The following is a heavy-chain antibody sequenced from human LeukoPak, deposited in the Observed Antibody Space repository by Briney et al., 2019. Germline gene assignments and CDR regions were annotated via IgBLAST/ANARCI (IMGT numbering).Heavy chain of an antibody. J-gene: IGHJ5*02. D-gene: IGHD1-1*01. CDR3: AREGTSGTHLNWFDP. V-gene: IGHV4-59*01. CDR1: GGSISTYY. Sequence: PSETLSLTCTVSGGSISTYYWSWIRQPPGKGLEWIGHIYGSGSTNYNPSLKSRVTLSVDTSKNQFSLKLSSVTAADTAVYYCAREGTSGTHLNWFDPWGQGTLVTVSS. CDR2: IYGSGST.